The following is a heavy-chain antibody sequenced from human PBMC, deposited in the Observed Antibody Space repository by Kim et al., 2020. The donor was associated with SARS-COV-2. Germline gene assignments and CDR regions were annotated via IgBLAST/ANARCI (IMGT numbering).Heavy chain of an antibody. CDR3: AKVPRDYYDSSDTGGVSGAYGMDV. Sequence: GGSLRLSCAASGFTFSSYGMHWVRQAPGKGLEWVAVISYDGSNKYYADSVKGRFTISRDNSKNTLYLQMNSLRAEDTAVYYCAKVPRDYYDSSDTGGVSGAYGMDVWGQGTTVTVSS. CDR2: ISYDGSNK. J-gene: IGHJ6*02. CDR1: GFTFSSYG. D-gene: IGHD3-22*01. V-gene: IGHV3-30*18.